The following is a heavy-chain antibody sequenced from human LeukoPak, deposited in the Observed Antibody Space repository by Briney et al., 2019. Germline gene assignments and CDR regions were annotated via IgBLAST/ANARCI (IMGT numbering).Heavy chain of an antibody. V-gene: IGHV3-9*01. CDR1: GFTFDDYA. CDR2: ISWNSGSI. J-gene: IGHJ4*02. CDR3: AKDSPGGICSGGSCYSRSVFDY. D-gene: IGHD2-15*01. Sequence: GRSLRLSCAASGFTFDDYAMHWVRRAPGKGLEGVSGISWNSGSIGYADSVKGRFTISRDNAKNSLYLQMNSLRAEDTALYYCAKDSPGGICSGGSCYSRSVFDYWGQGTLVTVSS.